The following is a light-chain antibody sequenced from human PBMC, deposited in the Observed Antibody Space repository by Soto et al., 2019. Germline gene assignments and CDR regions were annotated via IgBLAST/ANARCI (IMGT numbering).Light chain of an antibody. J-gene: IGKJ5*01. CDR1: QSVSSN. CDR3: QQYDNSAIT. Sequence: IVMTQSPATLSVSPGEGVTLSCRASQSVSSNLAWYQQKPGQAPRLLIYGASSRATGIPDRFSGSGSGTDFTLTISRLEPEDFAVYYCQQYDNSAITFGQGTRLEIK. V-gene: IGKV3D-15*01. CDR2: GAS.